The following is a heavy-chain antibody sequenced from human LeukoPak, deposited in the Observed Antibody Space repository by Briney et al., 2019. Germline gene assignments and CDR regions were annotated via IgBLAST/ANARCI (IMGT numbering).Heavy chain of an antibody. Sequence: SETLSLTCTVSGGSISSSSYCWGWIRQPPGKGLEWIGSIYYSGSTYYNPSLKSRVTISVDTSKNQFSLKLSSVTAADTAVYYCARLGSSSDWYFDLWGRGTLVTVSS. D-gene: IGHD6-6*01. CDR1: GGSISSSSYC. CDR3: ARLGSSSDWYFDL. V-gene: IGHV4-39*01. CDR2: IYYSGST. J-gene: IGHJ2*01.